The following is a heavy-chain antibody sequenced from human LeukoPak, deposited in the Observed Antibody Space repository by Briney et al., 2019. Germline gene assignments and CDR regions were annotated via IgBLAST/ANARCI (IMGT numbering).Heavy chain of an antibody. CDR1: GFTFSSYW. CDR2: ISGSGGST. CDR3: AKDISSSWAYDY. D-gene: IGHD6-13*01. V-gene: IGHV3-23*01. J-gene: IGHJ4*02. Sequence: GGSLRLSCAASGFTFSSYWMSWVRQAPGKGLEWVSAISGSGGSTYYADSVKGRFTISRDNSKNTLYLQMNSLRAEDTAVYYCAKDISSSWAYDYWGQGTLVTVSS.